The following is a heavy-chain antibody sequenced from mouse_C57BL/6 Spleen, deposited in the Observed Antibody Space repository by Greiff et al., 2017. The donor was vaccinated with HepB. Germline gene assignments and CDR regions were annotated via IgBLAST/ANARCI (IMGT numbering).Heavy chain of an antibody. D-gene: IGHD2-12*01. CDR3: ARCYDGYFDV. Sequence: QVQLQQPGAELVKPGASVKLSCKASGYTFTSYWMQWVKQRPGQGLEWIGEIDPSDSYTNYNQKFKGKATLTVDTSSSTAYMQLSSLTSEDSAVYYCARCYDGYFDVWGTGTTVTVSS. CDR2: IDPSDSYT. J-gene: IGHJ1*03. V-gene: IGHV1-50*01. CDR1: GYTFTSYW.